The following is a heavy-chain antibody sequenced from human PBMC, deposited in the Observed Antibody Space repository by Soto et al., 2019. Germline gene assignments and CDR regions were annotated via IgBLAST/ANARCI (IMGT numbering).Heavy chain of an antibody. CDR1: GGTFSSYA. CDR3: ARNDYGDYRGYYYYYGMDV. D-gene: IGHD4-17*01. V-gene: IGHV1-69*13. J-gene: IGHJ6*02. CDR2: IIPIFGTA. Sequence: GASVKVSCKASGGTFSSYAISWVRQAPGQGLEWMGGIIPIFGTANYAQKFQGRVTITADESTSTAYMELNSLRSEDTAAYCCARNDYGDYRGYYYYYGMDVWGQGTTVTVSS.